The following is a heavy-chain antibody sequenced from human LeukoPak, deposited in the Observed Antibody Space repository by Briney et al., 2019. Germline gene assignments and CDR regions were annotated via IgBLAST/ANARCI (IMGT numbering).Heavy chain of an antibody. J-gene: IGHJ4*02. CDR2: ITNGGSA. CDR1: GFTFRKYA. Sequence: GGSLRLSCAGSGFTFRKYAMNWVRRAPGKGLEWVAGITNGGSAHYGDSVKGRFTTSRDDSKSTLYLQMNTLRAEDTAVYYCAKGFYGSGTYYNPYFDYWGQGTLVTVSS. V-gene: IGHV3-23*01. D-gene: IGHD3-10*01. CDR3: AKGFYGSGTYYNPYFDY.